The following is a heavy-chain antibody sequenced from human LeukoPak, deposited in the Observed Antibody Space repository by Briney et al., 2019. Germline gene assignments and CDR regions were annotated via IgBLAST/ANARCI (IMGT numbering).Heavy chain of an antibody. CDR3: AKEARFLRPYY. CDR2: ISYDGSNK. D-gene: IGHD2/OR15-2a*01. Sequence: GGSLRLSCAASGFTFSSYCMHWVRQAPGKVLEWVAVISYDGSNKYYADSVKGRFTISRDNSKNTLYLQMNSLRAEDTAVYYCAKEARFLRPYYWGQGTLVTVSS. J-gene: IGHJ4*02. V-gene: IGHV3-30*18. CDR1: GFTFSSYC.